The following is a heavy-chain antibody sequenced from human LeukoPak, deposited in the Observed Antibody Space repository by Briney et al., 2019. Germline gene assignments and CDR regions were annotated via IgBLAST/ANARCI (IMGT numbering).Heavy chain of an antibody. CDR1: GFTFSSYW. CDR2: IYSGGST. CDR3: ARGTYSSGWSPFDY. D-gene: IGHD6-19*01. J-gene: IGHJ4*02. Sequence: GGSLRLSCAASGFTFSSYWMSWVRQAPGKGLEWVSVIYSGGSTYYADSVKGRFTISRHNSKNTLYLQMNSLRAEDTGVYYCARGTYSSGWSPFDYWGQGTLVTVSS. V-gene: IGHV3-53*04.